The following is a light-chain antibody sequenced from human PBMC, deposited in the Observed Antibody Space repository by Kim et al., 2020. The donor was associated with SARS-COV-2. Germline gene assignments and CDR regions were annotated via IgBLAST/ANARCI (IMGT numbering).Light chain of an antibody. V-gene: IGKV1-39*01. Sequence: DIQMTQSPSSLSASVGDRVTITCRASQSISSYLNWYQQKPGKAPKLLIYAASSLQSGVPSRLSGSGSGTDFTLTISSLQPEDFATYYCQQSYSTPGTFGQGTKLEI. CDR3: QQSYSTPGT. CDR2: AAS. CDR1: QSISSY. J-gene: IGKJ2*01.